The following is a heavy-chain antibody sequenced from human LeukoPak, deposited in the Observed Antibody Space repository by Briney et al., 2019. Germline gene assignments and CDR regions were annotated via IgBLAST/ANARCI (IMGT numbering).Heavy chain of an antibody. CDR1: GFTFSRFW. V-gene: IGHV3-7*01. CDR2: IKQGGSEI. Sequence: PGGSLRLSCSASGFTFSRFWMSWVRQAPGKGLEYVALIKQGGSEIFHMDSVKGRFTISRDDATNSLYLQMNSLRVEDTALYYGARDRESESDSEGDYWGQGTLVTVSS. J-gene: IGHJ4*02. D-gene: IGHD4-11*01. CDR3: ARDRESESDSEGDY.